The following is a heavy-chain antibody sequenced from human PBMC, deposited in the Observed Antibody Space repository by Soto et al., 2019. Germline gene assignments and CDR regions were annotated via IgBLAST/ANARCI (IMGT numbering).Heavy chain of an antibody. J-gene: IGHJ3*01. CDR2: IYCDDDK. D-gene: IGHD2-2*01. Sequence: QITLKESGPTLVKPTQTLTLTCTFSGFSRSADGVGVGWIRQPPGKALEWLALIYCDDDKRYRPSLKSRRTITKDTSKNQAVLTMTNMDPVDTATYYCAHAYGGTSWPNDAFDVWGQGTVVTVSS. CDR1: GFSRSADGVG. V-gene: IGHV2-5*02. CDR3: AHAYGGTSWPNDAFDV.